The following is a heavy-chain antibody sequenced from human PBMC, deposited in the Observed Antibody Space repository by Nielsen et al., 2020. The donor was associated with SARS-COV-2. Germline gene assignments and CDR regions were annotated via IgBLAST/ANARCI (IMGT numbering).Heavy chain of an antibody. V-gene: IGHV1-2*06. D-gene: IGHD3/OR15-3a*01. CDR3: ARARATIFGLVMSYGMDV. CDR1: AYTFNSYG. J-gene: IGHJ6*02. Sequence: ASVKVSCKASAYTFNSYGINWVRQAPGQGLEWMGRINPYSGGTNYAQKFQVTVTMTRDASISTVYMELTSDDTAVYYCARARATIFGLVMSYGMDVWGQGTTVAVSS. CDR2: INPYSGGT.